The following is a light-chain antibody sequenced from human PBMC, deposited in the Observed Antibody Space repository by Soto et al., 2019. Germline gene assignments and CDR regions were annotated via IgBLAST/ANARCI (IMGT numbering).Light chain of an antibody. CDR2: GVT. CDR1: SSDVGAYNY. CDR3: FSHRGGDSHV. Sequence: QSVLTQPASVSGSPGQSITISCTGTSSDVGAYNYVSWYQQYPGKAPKLMIYGVTNRPSGVSNRFSGSKTGNTASLTISGLQAEDEPDYYCFSHRGGDSHVFGTGTKVTVL. V-gene: IGLV2-14*01. J-gene: IGLJ1*01.